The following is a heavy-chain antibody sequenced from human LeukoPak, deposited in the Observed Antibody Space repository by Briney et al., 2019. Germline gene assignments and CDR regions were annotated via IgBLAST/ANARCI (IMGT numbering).Heavy chain of an antibody. D-gene: IGHD3-22*01. CDR3: ARLLRGGRDTPMVTMIVVRAKSGAFDI. CDR2: INHSGST. J-gene: IGHJ3*02. CDR1: GGSFSGYY. Sequence: SETLSLTCAVYGGSFSGYYWSWIRQPPGKGLEWIGEINHSGSTNYNPSLKSRVTISVDTSKNQFSLKLSSVSAADTAVYYCARLLRGGRDTPMVTMIVVRAKSGAFDIWGQGTMVTVSS. V-gene: IGHV4-34*01.